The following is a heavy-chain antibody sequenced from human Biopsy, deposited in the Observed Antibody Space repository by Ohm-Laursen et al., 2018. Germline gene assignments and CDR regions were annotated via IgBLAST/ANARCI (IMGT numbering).Heavy chain of an antibody. CDR3: ARDALGGGSYRFFD. J-gene: IGHJ1*01. CDR2: IIPIFGTA. D-gene: IGHD1-26*01. V-gene: IGHV1-69*01. Sequence: SSVKVSCKASGGTFTNYAISWVRQAPGQGLEWMGGIIPIFGTANYAQKFQGRITLTADESTSTAYMELSSLRSDDTAVYYCARDALGGGSYRFFDWGQGSLVTVSS. CDR1: GGTFTNYA.